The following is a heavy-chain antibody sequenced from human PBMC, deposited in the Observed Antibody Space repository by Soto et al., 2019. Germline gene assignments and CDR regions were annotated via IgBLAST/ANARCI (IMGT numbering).Heavy chain of an antibody. CDR1: GGSASGGY. Sequence: SEPLSLHCPVYGGSASGGYWSCVREPRGKGLEWIGEINHSGSTNYNPSLKSRVTLSVDTSKNQVVLTMTNMDPVDTATYYCAHTYDFWTGYYPGFDYWGQGTLVTVSS. CDR2: INHSGST. J-gene: IGHJ4*02. D-gene: IGHD3-3*01. CDR3: AHTYDFWTGYYPGFDY. V-gene: IGHV4-34*01.